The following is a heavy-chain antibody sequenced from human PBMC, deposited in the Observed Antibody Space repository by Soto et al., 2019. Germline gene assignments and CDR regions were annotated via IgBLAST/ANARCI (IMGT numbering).Heavy chain of an antibody. J-gene: IGHJ3*02. CDR1: GGSISSSSYY. Sequence: SETLSLTCTVSGGSISSSSYYWGWIRQPPGKGLEWIGSIYYSGSTYYNPSLKSRVTISVDTSKNQFSLKLSSVTAVDTAVYYCARPSGTSAAFDIWGQGTMVTVSS. CDR2: IYYSGST. V-gene: IGHV4-39*01. D-gene: IGHD1-7*01. CDR3: ARPSGTSAAFDI.